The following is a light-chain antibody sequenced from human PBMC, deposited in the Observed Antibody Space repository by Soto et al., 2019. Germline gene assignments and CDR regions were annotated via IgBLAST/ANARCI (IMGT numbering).Light chain of an antibody. V-gene: IGKV3-11*01. CDR1: QSVNSY. Sequence: EIVLTQSPATLSLSPGERVTLSCRASQSVNSYLAWYQQKPGQAPRLLIYDASNRATGVPARFSGSGSGTDFTLTISSLESEDFAIYYCQQRANWPLNFGGGTKV. CDR2: DAS. J-gene: IGKJ4*01. CDR3: QQRANWPLN.